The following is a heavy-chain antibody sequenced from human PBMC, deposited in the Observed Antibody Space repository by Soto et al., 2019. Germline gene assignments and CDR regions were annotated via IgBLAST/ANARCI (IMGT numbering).Heavy chain of an antibody. CDR2: ISNDERNK. Sequence: VQLVESGGGVVQPGRSLRLSCAVSGFTFSSYDMHWVRQAPGKGLEWVAVISNDERNKYYADSVKGRFTISRENSKNTLYLQMNSLRAEDTAVYFCVAPVVTLYFDYWGQGTLVTVSS. D-gene: IGHD2-21*02. V-gene: IGHV3-30*03. J-gene: IGHJ4*02. CDR1: GFTFSSYD. CDR3: VAPVVTLYFDY.